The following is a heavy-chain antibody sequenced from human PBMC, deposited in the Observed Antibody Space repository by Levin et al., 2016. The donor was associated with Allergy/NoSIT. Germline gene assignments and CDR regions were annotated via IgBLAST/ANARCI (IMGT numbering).Heavy chain of an antibody. CDR2: INAANGDT. J-gene: IGHJ4*02. V-gene: IGHV1-3*01. CDR3: ARGGTSSPLKL. D-gene: IGHD6-19*01. CDR1: GYSFTSFA. Sequence: ASVKVSCKASGYSFTSFAIHWVRQAPGQGLEWMGWINAANGDTNYSQNFHDRVTITRDTSATTAYMELSSLRSEDTAVYYCARGGTSSPLKLWGQGTLLTVSS.